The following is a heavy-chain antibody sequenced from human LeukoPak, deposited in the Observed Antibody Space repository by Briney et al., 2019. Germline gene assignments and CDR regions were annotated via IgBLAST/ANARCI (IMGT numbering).Heavy chain of an antibody. CDR3: ARALFGESTYYYYYYGMDV. CDR2: IKQDGSEK. V-gene: IGHV3-7*01. Sequence: PGGSLRLSCAASGFTFSSYWMSWVRQAPGKGLEWVANIKQDGSEKYYVDSVKGRFTISRDNAKNSLYLQMNSLRAEDTAVYYCARALFGESTYYYYYYGMDVWGQGTTVTVSS. D-gene: IGHD3-10*01. J-gene: IGHJ6*02. CDR1: GFTFSSYW.